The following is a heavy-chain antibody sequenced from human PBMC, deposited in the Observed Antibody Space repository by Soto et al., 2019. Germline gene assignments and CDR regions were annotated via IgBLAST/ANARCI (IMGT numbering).Heavy chain of an antibody. D-gene: IGHD4-17*01. Sequence: EVQLLESGGGLVQPGGSLRLSCAASGFTFSSYAMAWVRQAPGKGLEWVSGISGSGDATYYADSVKGRVTISRDNSKNTLYLQVNRLRAEDTAVYYCAKSYYGGNTGYFDRWGRGTLATVSS. CDR3: AKSYYGGNTGYFDR. J-gene: IGHJ2*01. CDR1: GFTFSSYA. V-gene: IGHV3-23*01. CDR2: ISGSGDAT.